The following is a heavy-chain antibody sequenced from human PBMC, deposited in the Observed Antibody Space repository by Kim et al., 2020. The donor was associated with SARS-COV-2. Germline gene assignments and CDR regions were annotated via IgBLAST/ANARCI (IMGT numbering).Heavy chain of an antibody. Sequence: SETLSLTCTVSGGSISSGGYYWSWIRQHPGKGLEWIGYIYYSGSTYYNPSLKSRVTISVDTSKNQFSLKLSSVTAADTAVYYCARDPYYYDSSGNYYYYYGMDVWGQGTTVTVSS. CDR2: IYYSGST. CDR3: ARDPYYYDSSGNYYYYYGMDV. V-gene: IGHV4-31*03. D-gene: IGHD3-22*01. CDR1: GGSISSGGYY. J-gene: IGHJ6*02.